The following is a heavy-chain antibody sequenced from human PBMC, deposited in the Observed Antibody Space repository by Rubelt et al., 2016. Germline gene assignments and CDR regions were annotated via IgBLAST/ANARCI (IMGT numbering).Heavy chain of an antibody. CDR2: IYYSGST. CDR1: GGFIRNNSYY. J-gene: IGHJ3*02. D-gene: IGHD3-10*01. V-gene: IGHV4-61*05. Sequence: QLQLQESGPGLVKPSETLSLTCTVSGGFIRNNSYYWTWIRQPPGKGLEWIGYIYYSGSTNYSPSLRSRVTMSVDTSRNQCSLKLGPVTAADTAVDYCARHGAGSSPVKIWGQGTMVTVSS. CDR3: ARHGAGSSPVKI.